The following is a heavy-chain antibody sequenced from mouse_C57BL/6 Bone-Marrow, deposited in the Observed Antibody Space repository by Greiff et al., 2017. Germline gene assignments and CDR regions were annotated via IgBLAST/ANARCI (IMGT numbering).Heavy chain of an antibody. D-gene: IGHD2-14*01. Sequence: EVQLQQSGPELVQPGASVKISCKASGFTFTDYYMNWVKQSHGKSLEWIGHINPNYGGTSYNQTFKGKGTLTVDKSSSTAYEEHRSLTSEDSAVYYCARRGYSLGWWGQGTTLTVSS. CDR2: INPNYGGT. CDR1: GFTFTDYY. CDR3: ARRGYSLGW. J-gene: IGHJ2*01. V-gene: IGHV1-26*01.